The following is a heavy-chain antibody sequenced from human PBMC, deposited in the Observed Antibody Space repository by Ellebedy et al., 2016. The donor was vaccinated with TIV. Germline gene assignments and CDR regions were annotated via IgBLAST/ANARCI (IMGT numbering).Heavy chain of an antibody. J-gene: IGHJ4*02. Sequence: GESLKISCAASGFTFSSYSMNWVRQAPGKGLEWVSYISSSSSTIYYADSVKGRFTISRDNAKNSLYLQMNSLRDEDTAVYYCAREYRYYDSSGYDYWGQGTLVTVSS. CDR1: GFTFSSYS. CDR2: ISSSSSTI. CDR3: AREYRYYDSSGYDY. D-gene: IGHD3-22*01. V-gene: IGHV3-48*02.